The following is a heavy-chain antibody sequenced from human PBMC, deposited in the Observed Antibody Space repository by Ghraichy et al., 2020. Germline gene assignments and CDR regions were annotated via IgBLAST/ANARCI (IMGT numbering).Heavy chain of an antibody. Sequence: GGSLRLSCAASGFTFDDYTMHWVRQAPGKGLEGVSLSMWDGGRTDEADSVKGRFTISRENSKNSLYLQMNSLRTEDTALYYCATVFQNGATTPFDYWGQGTLVTVSS. V-gene: IGHV3-43*01. CDR1: GFTFDDYT. CDR3: ATVFQNGATTPFDY. CDR2: SMWDGGRT. D-gene: IGHD5-12*01. J-gene: IGHJ4*02.